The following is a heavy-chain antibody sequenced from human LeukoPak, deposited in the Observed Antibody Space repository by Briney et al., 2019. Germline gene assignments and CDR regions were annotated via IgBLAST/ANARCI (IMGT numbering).Heavy chain of an antibody. V-gene: IGHV3-30*02. J-gene: IGHJ4*02. CDR3: AKTGPYYFDL. CDR1: GLTFSSYG. CDR2: IRYDGSNK. D-gene: IGHD3-10*01. Sequence: PGGSLRLSCAASGLTFSSYGMHWVRQAPGKGLEWVAFIRYDGSNKFYADSVKGRFTISRDNSKNTVYLQMHSLRADDTAIYYCAKTGPYYFDLWGQGTLVTVSS.